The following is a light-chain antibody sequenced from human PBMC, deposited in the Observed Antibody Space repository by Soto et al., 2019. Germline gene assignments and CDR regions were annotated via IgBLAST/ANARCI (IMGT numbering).Light chain of an antibody. V-gene: IGKV1-33*01. CDR2: DAS. CDR1: QDISRY. CDR3: QQYANYPYT. J-gene: IGKJ2*01. Sequence: DIQMTQSPSSLSASVGDRVTITCQASQDISRYLSWIQHKPGKAPNLLIFDASNLETGVPSRFSASGSGTDFAFTISSLQPEDIATYYCQQYANYPYTFGQGTKLEIK.